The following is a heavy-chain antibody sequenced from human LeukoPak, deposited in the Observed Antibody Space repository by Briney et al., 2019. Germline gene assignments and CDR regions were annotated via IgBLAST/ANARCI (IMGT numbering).Heavy chain of an antibody. Sequence: SETLSLTCTVSGGSLSSSSYFWGWLRQSPGKGLEWIGSISYGGSTHYNPSLKSRVTISVDTSKNQFSLKLSSVTAADTAVYYCARDPGRGYSGYDYIDYWGQGTLVTVSS. CDR1: GGSLSSSSYF. D-gene: IGHD5-12*01. CDR2: ISYGGST. V-gene: IGHV4-39*07. J-gene: IGHJ4*02. CDR3: ARDPGRGYSGYDYIDY.